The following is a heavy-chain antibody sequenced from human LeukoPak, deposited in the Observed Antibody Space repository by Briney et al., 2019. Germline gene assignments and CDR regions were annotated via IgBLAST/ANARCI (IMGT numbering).Heavy chain of an antibody. D-gene: IGHD6-19*01. Sequence: GESLKISCKGFGYSFTSYWIGWVRQMPGKGLEWMGIIYPGDSDTRYSPSFQGQVTTSADKSISTAYLQWSSLKASDTAMYYCARAVAGTEDAFDIWGQGTMVTVSS. CDR1: GYSFTSYW. J-gene: IGHJ3*02. CDR3: ARAVAGTEDAFDI. CDR2: IYPGDSDT. V-gene: IGHV5-51*01.